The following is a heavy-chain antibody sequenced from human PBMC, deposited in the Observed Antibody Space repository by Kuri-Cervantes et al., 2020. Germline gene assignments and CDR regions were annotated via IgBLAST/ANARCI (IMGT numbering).Heavy chain of an antibody. D-gene: IGHD1-26*01. CDR1: GFTFSSYG. CDR2: IWYDGSNK. Sequence: GESLKISCAASGFTFSSYGMHWVRQAPGKGLEWVAVIWYDGSNKYYADSVKGRFTISRDNSKNTLYLQMNSLRDEDTAVYYCARDRGVGWFDPWGQGTLVTVSS. V-gene: IGHV3-33*01. CDR3: ARDRGVGWFDP. J-gene: IGHJ5*02.